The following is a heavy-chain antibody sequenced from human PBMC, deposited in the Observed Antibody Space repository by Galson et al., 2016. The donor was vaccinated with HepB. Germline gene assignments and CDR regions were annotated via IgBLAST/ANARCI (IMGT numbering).Heavy chain of an antibody. D-gene: IGHD1-26*01. CDR1: GFTVSSNY. V-gene: IGHV3-53*01. CDR2: IYSNGDV. Sequence: SLRLSCAASGFTVSSNYMTWVRQAPGKGLEWVSMIYSNGDVNYADSVKGRFTISRDSSKNTLYLQMNSLRVEDTAVYYRASGLRGSYWGLGYWGQGALVTVSS. J-gene: IGHJ4*02. CDR3: ASGLRGSYWGLGY.